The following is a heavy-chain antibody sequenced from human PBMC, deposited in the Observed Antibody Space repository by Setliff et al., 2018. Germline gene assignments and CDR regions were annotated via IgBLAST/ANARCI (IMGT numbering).Heavy chain of an antibody. CDR3: VRDAGDGYGVDAYAGGGFDF. CDR1: GSAISSGHY. D-gene: IGHD4-17*01. J-gene: IGHJ3*01. Sequence: SETLSLTCAVSGSAISSGHYWGWIRQPPGKGLEWIGSFRPSGKTYYNPSLNSRVTTSVDTSKKQFSLKVTSVTAADTAVYYCVRDAGDGYGVDAYAGGGFDFWGQGTMVTVSS. V-gene: IGHV4-38-2*02. CDR2: FRPSGKT.